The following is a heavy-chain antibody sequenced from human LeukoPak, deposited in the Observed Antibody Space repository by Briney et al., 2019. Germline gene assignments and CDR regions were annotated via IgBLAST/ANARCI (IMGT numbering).Heavy chain of an antibody. CDR3: AREPPPPDAFDI. Sequence: SETLSLTCTVSGDSISSGGYYWSWIRQHPGKGLEWIGYIYYSGSTYYNPSLKSRVTISVDTSKNQFSLKLSSVTAADTAVYYCAREPPPPDAFDIWGQGTMVTVSS. J-gene: IGHJ3*02. D-gene: IGHD1-14*01. CDR2: IYYSGST. CDR1: GDSISSGGYY. V-gene: IGHV4-31*03.